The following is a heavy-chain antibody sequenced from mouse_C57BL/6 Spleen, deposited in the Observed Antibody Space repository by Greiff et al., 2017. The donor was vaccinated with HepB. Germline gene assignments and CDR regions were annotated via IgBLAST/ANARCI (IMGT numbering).Heavy chain of an antibody. J-gene: IGHJ2*01. D-gene: IGHD2-4*01. V-gene: IGHV5-4*03. Sequence: DVMLVESGGGLVKPGGSLKLSCAASGFTFSSYAMSWVRQTPEKRLEWVATISDGGSYTYYPDNVKGRFTISRDNAKNNLYLQMSHLKSEDTAMYYCARYYDYDGYYFDYWGQGTTLTVSS. CDR3: ARYYDYDGYYFDY. CDR1: GFTFSSYA. CDR2: ISDGGSYT.